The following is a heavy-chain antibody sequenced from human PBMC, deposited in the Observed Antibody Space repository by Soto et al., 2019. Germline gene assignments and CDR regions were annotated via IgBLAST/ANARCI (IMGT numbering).Heavy chain of an antibody. J-gene: IGHJ5*02. V-gene: IGHV4-31*03. Sequence: SETLSLTCTVSGGSISSGGYYWSWIRQHPGKGLEWIGYIYYSGSTYYNPSLKSRVTISVDTSKNQFSLKLSSVTAADTAVYYCESHTVTTKYNWFDPWGQGTLVTVSS. CDR2: IYYSGST. CDR1: GGSISSGGYY. D-gene: IGHD4-17*01. CDR3: ESHTVTTKYNWFDP.